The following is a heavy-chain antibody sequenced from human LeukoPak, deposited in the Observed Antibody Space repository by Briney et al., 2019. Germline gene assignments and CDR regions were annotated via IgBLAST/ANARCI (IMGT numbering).Heavy chain of an antibody. D-gene: IGHD3-22*01. J-gene: IGHJ3*02. CDR3: ARGGRDYYDSSGYSDPIDDAFDI. Sequence: ASVKVSCKASGFTFTDYYLHWVRQAPGQGLEWMGWINTNTGNPTYAQGFTGRFVFSLDTSVSTAYLQISSLKAEDTAVYYCARGGRDYYDSSGYSDPIDDAFDIWGQGTMVTVSS. CDR2: INTNTGNP. CDR1: GFTFTDYY. V-gene: IGHV7-4-1*02.